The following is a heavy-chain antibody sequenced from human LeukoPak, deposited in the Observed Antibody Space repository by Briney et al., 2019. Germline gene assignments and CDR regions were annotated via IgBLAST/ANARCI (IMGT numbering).Heavy chain of an antibody. CDR1: GFTFSRSW. D-gene: IGHD3-22*01. Sequence: PGGSLRLSCAAPGFTFSRSWMHWVRQAPGKGLVWLSRINSDGGDTTYADSVKGRFTISRDNAKNTVYLQMNSLRAEDTAMYYCARASGTDSSGYLQIDYWGQGTLVTVSS. CDR3: ARASGTDSSGYLQIDY. V-gene: IGHV3-74*01. CDR2: INSDGGDT. J-gene: IGHJ4*02.